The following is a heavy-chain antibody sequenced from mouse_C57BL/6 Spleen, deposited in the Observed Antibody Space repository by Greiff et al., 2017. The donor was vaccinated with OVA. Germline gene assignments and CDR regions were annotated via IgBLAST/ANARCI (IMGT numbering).Heavy chain of an antibody. D-gene: IGHD1-1*01. J-gene: IGHJ1*03. V-gene: IGHV1-72*01. Sequence: QVQLQQPGAELVKPGASVKLSCKASGYTFTSYWMHWVKQRPGRGLEWIGRIDPNSGGTKYNEKFKSKATLTVDKPSSPAYMQLSSLTSEDSAVYYCETTVVAHYWYFDVWGTGTTVTVSS. CDR3: ETTVVAHYWYFDV. CDR1: GYTFTSYW. CDR2: IDPNSGGT.